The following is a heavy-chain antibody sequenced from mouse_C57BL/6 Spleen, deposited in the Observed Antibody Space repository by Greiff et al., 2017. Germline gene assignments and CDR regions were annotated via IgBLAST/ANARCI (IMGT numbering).Heavy chain of an antibody. CDR1: GFTFSSSG. J-gene: IGHJ1*03. CDR3: ARHGDYDYDVGWYSDV. V-gene: IGHV5-6*01. D-gene: IGHD2-4*01. CDR2: ISSGGSYT. Sequence: EVKLVESGGDLVKPGGSLKLSCAASGFTFSSSGMSWVRQTPDKRLEWVATISSGGSYTYYPDSVKGRFTISRDNAKNTLYLQMSSLKSEDTAMYYCARHGDYDYDVGWYSDVWGTGTTVTVSS.